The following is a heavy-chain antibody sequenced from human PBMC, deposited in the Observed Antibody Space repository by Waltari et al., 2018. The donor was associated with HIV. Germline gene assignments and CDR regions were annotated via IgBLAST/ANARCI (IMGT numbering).Heavy chain of an antibody. CDR2: ISYDGSNK. Sequence: QVELVESGGGVVQPGRYLRLSWSVAGFTFSHYAMHWVCQAPGKGLEWVAVISYDGSNKYYADSVKGRFTISRDNSKNTLYLQMNSLRAEDTAVYYCARDPQYCSSTSCSYYFDYWGQGTLVTVSS. CDR1: GFTFSHYA. D-gene: IGHD2-2*01. J-gene: IGHJ4*02. CDR3: ARDPQYCSSTSCSYYFDY. V-gene: IGHV3-30-3*01.